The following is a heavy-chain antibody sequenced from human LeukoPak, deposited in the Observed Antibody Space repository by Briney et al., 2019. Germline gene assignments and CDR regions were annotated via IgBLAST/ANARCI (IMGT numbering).Heavy chain of an antibody. Sequence: GASVKVSCKASGYTFTSYGISWVRQAPGQGLEWMGWISAYNGNTNYAQKLQGRVTMTTDTSTGTAYMELRSLRSDDTAVYYCAKTQWPHGEADYWGQGTLVTVSS. D-gene: IGHD6-19*01. J-gene: IGHJ4*02. V-gene: IGHV1-18*01. CDR2: ISAYNGNT. CDR3: AKTQWPHGEADY. CDR1: GYTFTSYG.